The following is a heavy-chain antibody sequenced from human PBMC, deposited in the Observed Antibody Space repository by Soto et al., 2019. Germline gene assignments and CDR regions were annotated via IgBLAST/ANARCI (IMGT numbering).Heavy chain of an antibody. CDR3: ARPTRGYSGYGPHYYYYVMDV. CDR2: MNPNSGNT. D-gene: IGHD5-12*01. J-gene: IGHJ6*02. CDR1: GYTFTSYD. V-gene: IGHV1-8*01. Sequence: ASVKVSCKASGYTFTSYDINWVRQATGQGLEWMGWMNPNSGNTGYAQKFQGRVTMTRNTSISTAYMELSSLRSDDTAVYYCARPTRGYSGYGPHYYYYVMDVGGQGTTVTVAS.